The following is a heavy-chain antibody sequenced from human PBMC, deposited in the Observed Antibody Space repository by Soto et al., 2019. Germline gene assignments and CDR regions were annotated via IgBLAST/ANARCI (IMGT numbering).Heavy chain of an antibody. CDR3: AREMATIAPFDY. D-gene: IGHD5-12*01. CDR1: GYTFTSYY. CDR2: INPSGGST. Sequence: QVQLVQSGAEVKKPGASVKVSCKASGYTFTSYYMHWVRQAPGQGLEWMGIINPSGGSTSYAQKFQGRVTMTRDTSTSTVYMELSSLRSEATAVYYCAREMATIAPFDYWGQGTLVTVSS. J-gene: IGHJ4*02. V-gene: IGHV1-46*01.